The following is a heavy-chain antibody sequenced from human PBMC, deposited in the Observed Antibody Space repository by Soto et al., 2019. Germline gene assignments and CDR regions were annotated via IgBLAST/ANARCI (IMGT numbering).Heavy chain of an antibody. J-gene: IGHJ3*02. CDR3: AKALAVAGTSDAFDI. CDR1: GFTFDDYA. Sequence: VQLVESGGGLVQPGRSLRLSCAASGFTFDDYAMHWVRQAPGKGLEWVSGISSNSGSIGYADSVKGRFTISRDNAKNSLYLQMNSLRAEDTALYYCAKALAVAGTSDAFDIWGQGTMVTVSS. CDR2: ISSNSGSI. D-gene: IGHD6-19*01. V-gene: IGHV3-9*01.